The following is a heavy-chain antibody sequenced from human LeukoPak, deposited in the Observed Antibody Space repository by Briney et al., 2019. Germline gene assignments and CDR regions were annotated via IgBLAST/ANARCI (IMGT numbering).Heavy chain of an antibody. V-gene: IGHV4-34*01. CDR3: ARGVRYYDFWSGYPEFDY. CDR2: INHSVST. Sequence: SETLSLTCAVYGGSFSGYYWSWIRQPPGKGLEWIGEINHSVSTNYNPSLKSRVTISVDTSKNQFSLKLSSVTAADTAVYYCARGVRYYDFWSGYPEFDYWGQGTLVTVSS. D-gene: IGHD3-3*01. J-gene: IGHJ4*02. CDR1: GGSFSGYY.